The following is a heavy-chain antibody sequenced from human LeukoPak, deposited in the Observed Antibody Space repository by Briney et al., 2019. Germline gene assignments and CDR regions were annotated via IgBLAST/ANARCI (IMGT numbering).Heavy chain of an antibody. Sequence: PSETLSLTCTVSGGSISSSSYYWGWLRQPPGKGLEWIGSIYYSGSTYYNPSLKSRVTISVDTSKNQFSLKLSSVTAADTAVYYCARVEGAAYFDYWGQGTLVTVSS. J-gene: IGHJ4*02. D-gene: IGHD1-26*01. CDR1: GGSISSSSYY. CDR2: IYYSGST. CDR3: ARVEGAAYFDY. V-gene: IGHV4-39*07.